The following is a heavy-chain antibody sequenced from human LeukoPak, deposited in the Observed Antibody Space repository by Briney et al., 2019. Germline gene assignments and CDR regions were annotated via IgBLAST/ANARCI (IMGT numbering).Heavy chain of an antibody. CDR3: ARVRDSRGYYGSGRPRYFGGDY. D-gene: IGHD3-10*01. J-gene: IGHJ4*02. V-gene: IGHV1-18*01. Sequence: GASVKVSCKASGYTFTSYGISWVRQAPGQGLEWMGWISAYSGNTNYAQKLQGRVTMTTDTSTSTAYMELRSLRSDDTAVYYCARVRDSRGYYGSGRPRYFGGDYWGQGTLVTVSS. CDR2: ISAYSGNT. CDR1: GYTFTSYG.